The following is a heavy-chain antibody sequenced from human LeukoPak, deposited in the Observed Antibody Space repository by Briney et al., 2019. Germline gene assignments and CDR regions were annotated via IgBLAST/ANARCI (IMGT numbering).Heavy chain of an antibody. J-gene: IGHJ4*02. CDR1: GLTFSTYW. CDR2: INQNGREK. V-gene: IGHV3-7*01. D-gene: IGHD3-16*01. Sequence: GGYLRLSCEVSGLTFSTYWITWLRQAPGKGLEWVASINQNGREKYYVDSVKGRFTISRDNAKDSLYLQMNSLRDEDTAVYYCARSLGDDWGQGTLVTVSS. CDR3: ARSLGDD.